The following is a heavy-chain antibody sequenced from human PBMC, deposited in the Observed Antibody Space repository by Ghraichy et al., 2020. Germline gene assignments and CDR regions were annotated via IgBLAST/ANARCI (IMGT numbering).Heavy chain of an antibody. Sequence: SETLSRTCTVSGGSVSSGSYYWSWIRQPPGKGLEWIGYIYYSGSTNYNPSLKSRVTISVDTSKNQFSLKLSSVTAADTAVYYCARASPTIFGVVIIDYWGQGTLVTVSS. CDR3: ARASPTIFGVVIIDY. CDR1: GGSVSSGSYY. V-gene: IGHV4-61*01. D-gene: IGHD3-3*01. J-gene: IGHJ4*02. CDR2: IYYSGST.